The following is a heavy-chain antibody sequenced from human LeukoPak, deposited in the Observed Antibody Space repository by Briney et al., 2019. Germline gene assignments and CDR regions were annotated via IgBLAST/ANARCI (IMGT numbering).Heavy chain of an antibody. CDR2: ISGSGGST. V-gene: IGHV3-23*01. J-gene: IGHJ5*02. Sequence: GGSLRLSCAASGFTFSSYGMSWVRQAPGKGLEWVSAISGSGGSTYYTDSVKGRFTISRDNSKNTLYLQMNSLRAEDTAVYYCAKYYGSAKDWFDPWGQGTLVTVSS. D-gene: IGHD3-10*01. CDR1: GFTFSSYG. CDR3: AKYYGSAKDWFDP.